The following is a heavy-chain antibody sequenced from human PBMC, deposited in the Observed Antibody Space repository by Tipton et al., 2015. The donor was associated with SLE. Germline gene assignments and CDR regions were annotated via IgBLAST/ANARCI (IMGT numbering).Heavy chain of an antibody. CDR2: IYSSGDR. V-gene: IGHV4-4*07. Sequence: TLSLTCTVSGGSISFDYWSWIRQSAGRGLEWIGRIYSSGDRDYNPSLRSRVTMSIDASQNRVSLRLKSVSAADTAVYYCARGSDGEYVRYFDVWGPGTLVIVSS. CDR1: GGSISFDY. J-gene: IGHJ2*01. CDR3: ARGSDGEYVRYFDV. D-gene: IGHD4-17*01.